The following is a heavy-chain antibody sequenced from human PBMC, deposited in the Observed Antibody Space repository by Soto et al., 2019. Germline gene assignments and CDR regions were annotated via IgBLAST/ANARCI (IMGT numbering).Heavy chain of an antibody. CDR3: ARHLGYDSSGYYRNWFDP. Sequence: SETLSLTCTVSGGSISSYYWSWIRQPPGKGLEWIGYIYYSGSTNYNPSLKSRVTISVDTSKSQFSLKLSSVTAADTAVYYCARHLGYDSSGYYRNWFDPWGQGTLVTVSS. J-gene: IGHJ5*02. CDR2: IYYSGST. CDR1: GGSISSYY. V-gene: IGHV4-59*08. D-gene: IGHD3-22*01.